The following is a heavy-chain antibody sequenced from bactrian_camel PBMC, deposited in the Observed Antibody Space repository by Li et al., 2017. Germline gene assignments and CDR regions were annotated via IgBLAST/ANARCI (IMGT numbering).Heavy chain of an antibody. Sequence: VQLVESGGGSVQPGGSLRLSCAASGFTFSKYSVTWVRQAPGKGREGVGGIDTDGSIRKYADWVLGRFTISQDNAKNTLYLQLNSLKTEDTDMYYCATLSGRAWGQGTQVTVS. CDR3: ATLSGRA. J-gene: IGHJ6*01. CDR1: GFTFSKYS. D-gene: IGHD2*01. V-gene: IGHV3S1*01. CDR2: IDTDGSIR.